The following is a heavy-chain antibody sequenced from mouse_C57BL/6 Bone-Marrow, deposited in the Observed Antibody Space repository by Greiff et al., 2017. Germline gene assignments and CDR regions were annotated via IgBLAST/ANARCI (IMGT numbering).Heavy chain of an antibody. J-gene: IGHJ4*01. CDR2: IDPSDSYT. CDR1: GYTFTSYW. CDR3: ARHYYGSSVYAMDY. Sequence: QVQLQQPGAELVMPGASVKLSCKASGYTFTSYWMHWVKQRPGQGLEWIGEIDPSDSYTNYNQKLKGKSTLTVDKSSSTAYMQLSSLTSEDSAVYYCARHYYGSSVYAMDYWGQGTSVTVSS. V-gene: IGHV1-69*01. D-gene: IGHD1-1*01.